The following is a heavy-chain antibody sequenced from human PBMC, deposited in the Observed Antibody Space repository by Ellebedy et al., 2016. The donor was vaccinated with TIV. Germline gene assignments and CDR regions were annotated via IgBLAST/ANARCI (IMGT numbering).Heavy chain of an antibody. Sequence: GESLKISXAASGFTFSNAWMSWVRQAPGKGLEWVGRIKSKTDGGTTDYAAPVKGRFTISRDDSKNTLYLQMNSLKTEDTAVYHCTTDTADYYDSSGIDYWGQGTLVTVSS. J-gene: IGHJ4*02. CDR2: IKSKTDGGTT. CDR3: TTDTADYYDSSGIDY. V-gene: IGHV3-15*01. D-gene: IGHD3-22*01. CDR1: GFTFSNAW.